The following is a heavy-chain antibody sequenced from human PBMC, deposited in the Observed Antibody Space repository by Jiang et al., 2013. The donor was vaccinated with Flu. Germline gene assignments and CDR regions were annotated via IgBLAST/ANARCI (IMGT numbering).Heavy chain of an antibody. D-gene: IGHD2-15*01. Sequence: VQLVESGGGLVKPGGSLRLSCAASGFTFSSYSMNWVRQAPGKGLEWVSSISSSSSYIYYADSVKGRFTISRDNAKNSLYLQMNSLRAEDTAVYYCARDPGGSLLYCSGGSCGDYYYYVMDVWGQGTTVTVSS. CDR3: ARDPGGSLLYCSGGSCGDYYYYVMDV. V-gene: IGHV3-21*01. CDR1: GFTFSSYS. J-gene: IGHJ6*02. CDR2: ISSSSSYI.